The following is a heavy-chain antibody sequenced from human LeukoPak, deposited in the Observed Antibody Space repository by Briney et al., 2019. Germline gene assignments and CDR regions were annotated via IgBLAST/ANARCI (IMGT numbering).Heavy chain of an antibody. CDR3: ARGKYGSGSLYYFDY. D-gene: IGHD3-10*01. CDR2: IWNDGSNK. Sequence: GRSLRLSCAASGFTFSDYGMHWVRQAPGKGLEWVAAIWNDGSNKYYADSVKGRFTISRDNSKNTLYLQMNSLRPEDTAVYYCARGKYGSGSLYYFDYWGQGTLVTVSS. V-gene: IGHV3-33*01. J-gene: IGHJ4*02. CDR1: GFTFSDYG.